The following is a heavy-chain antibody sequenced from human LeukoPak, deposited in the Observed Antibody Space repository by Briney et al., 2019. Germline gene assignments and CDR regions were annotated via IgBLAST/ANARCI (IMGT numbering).Heavy chain of an antibody. J-gene: IGHJ4*02. CDR2: ISGSGGST. CDR1: GFTFNSYA. D-gene: IGHD2-8*01. Sequence: GGSLRLSCAASGFTFNSYAMSWVRQAPGKGLEWVADISGSGGSTDYADPVKGRFTISRDNSKNTLYMQMNSLRAEDTAVYYCAKDIVLMMYANGFDYWGQGTLVTVSS. V-gene: IGHV3-23*01. CDR3: AKDIVLMMYANGFDY.